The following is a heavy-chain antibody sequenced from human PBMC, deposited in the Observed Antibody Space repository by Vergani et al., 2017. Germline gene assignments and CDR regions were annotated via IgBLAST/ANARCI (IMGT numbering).Heavy chain of an antibody. V-gene: IGHV3-21*01. CDR2: ISGNNDDV. CDR3: AKGRYCSGGSCYGSVY. J-gene: IGHJ4*02. D-gene: IGHD2-15*01. Sequence: EVQLVESGGDFVQPGGSLTLSCAASGFNVGHYSMNWVRQAPGKGLEWVSSISGNNDDVYYADSVKGRFTISRDNAKNSLYLDMSSLRAEDTAVYYCAKGRYCSGGSCYGSVYWGQGTLVTVSS. CDR1: GFNVGHYS.